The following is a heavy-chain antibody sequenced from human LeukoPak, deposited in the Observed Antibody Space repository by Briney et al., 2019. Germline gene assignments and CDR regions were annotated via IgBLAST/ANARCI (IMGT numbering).Heavy chain of an antibody. CDR2: INSDGTTT. J-gene: IGHJ4*02. V-gene: IGHV3-74*01. CDR3: ARGHEALGY. D-gene: IGHD3-10*01. Sequence: GGSLRLSCAASGFTFSSYWMHWVRQAPGKGLVWVSRINSDGTTTTYADSVKGRFTISRDNSKNTLYLQMNSLRAEDTAIYYCARGHEALGYWGQGTLVTVSS. CDR1: GFTFSSYW.